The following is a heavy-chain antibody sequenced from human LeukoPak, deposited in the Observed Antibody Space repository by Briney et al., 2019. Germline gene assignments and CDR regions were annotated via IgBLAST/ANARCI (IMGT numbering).Heavy chain of an antibody. V-gene: IGHV3-30-3*01. Sequence: GGSLRLSCAASGFTFSSYPMHWVRQAPGKGLEWVAVISYDGGDKHYADPVKGRFTISRDNAKNSLYLQMNSLRAEDTAVYYCARWDTAMVQDYWGQGTLVTVSS. CDR3: ARWDTAMVQDY. D-gene: IGHD5-18*01. CDR1: GFTFSSYP. CDR2: ISYDGGDK. J-gene: IGHJ4*02.